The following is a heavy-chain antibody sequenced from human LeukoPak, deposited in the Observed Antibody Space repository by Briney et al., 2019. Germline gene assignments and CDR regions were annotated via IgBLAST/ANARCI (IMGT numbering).Heavy chain of an antibody. CDR3: AGPRNPYSSGWYYY. Sequence: SETLSLTCTVSGGSISSYYWSWIRQPPGKGLEWIGYIYYSGSTNYNPSLKSRVTISVDTSKNQFSLKLSSVTAADTAVYYCAGPRNPYSSGWYYYWGQGALVTVSS. CDR2: IYYSGST. V-gene: IGHV4-59*01. J-gene: IGHJ4*02. CDR1: GGSISSYY. D-gene: IGHD6-19*01.